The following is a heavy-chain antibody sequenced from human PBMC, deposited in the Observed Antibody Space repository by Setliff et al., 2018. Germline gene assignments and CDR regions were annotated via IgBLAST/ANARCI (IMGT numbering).Heavy chain of an antibody. D-gene: IGHD3-10*01. CDR3: AKDIYGSGSYAVGGYFDY. V-gene: IGHV3-23*01. Sequence: GGSLRLSCAASGFTFSNFAMTWVRQAPGKGLEWVSGISGSGDKTYYADSVKGRFTISRDNSKNTLYLQMNSLRPDDTAVYYCAKDIYGSGSYAVGGYFDYWGQGTQVTVSS. CDR2: ISGSGDKT. CDR1: GFTFSNFA. J-gene: IGHJ4*02.